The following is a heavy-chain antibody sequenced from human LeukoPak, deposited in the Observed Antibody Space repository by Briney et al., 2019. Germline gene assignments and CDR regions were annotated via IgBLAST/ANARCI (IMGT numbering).Heavy chain of an antibody. D-gene: IGHD1-26*01. J-gene: IGHJ4*02. Sequence: SETLSLTCTVSGGSISSYYWSWIRQPPGKGLEWIGYIYYSGSTNYNPSLKSRVTISVDTSKNQFSLKLNSVTAADTAVYYCARLRGGSYVDYWGQGTLVTVSS. V-gene: IGHV4-59*08. CDR3: ARLRGGSYVDY. CDR1: GGSISSYY. CDR2: IYYSGST.